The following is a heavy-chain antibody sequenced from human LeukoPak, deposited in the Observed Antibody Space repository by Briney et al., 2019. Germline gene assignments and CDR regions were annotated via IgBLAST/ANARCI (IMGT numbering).Heavy chain of an antibody. CDR2: ISGSGGST. CDR1: GFTVSSNY. CDR3: AKGIPNYYDSSGYEDYFDY. J-gene: IGHJ4*02. Sequence: GGSLRLSCAASGFTVSSNYMSWVRQAPGKGLEWVSAISGSGGSTYYADSVKGRFTISRDNSKNTLYLQMNSLRAEDTAVYYCAKGIPNYYDSSGYEDYFDYWGQGTLVTVSS. D-gene: IGHD3-22*01. V-gene: IGHV3-23*01.